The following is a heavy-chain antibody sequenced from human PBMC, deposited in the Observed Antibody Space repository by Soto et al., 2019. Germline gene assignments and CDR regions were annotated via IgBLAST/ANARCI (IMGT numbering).Heavy chain of an antibody. CDR2: IYHSGST. J-gene: IGHJ5*02. CDR3: ARAPYLLQYKGNWFDP. D-gene: IGHD2-2*02. CDR1: GGSISSGGYS. V-gene: IGHV4-30-2*01. Sequence: SETLSLTCAVSGGSISSGGYSWSWIRQPPGKGLEWIGYIYHSGSTYYNPSLKSRVTISVDRSKNQFSLKLSSVTAADTAVYYCARAPYLLQYKGNWFDPWGQGTLVTVSS.